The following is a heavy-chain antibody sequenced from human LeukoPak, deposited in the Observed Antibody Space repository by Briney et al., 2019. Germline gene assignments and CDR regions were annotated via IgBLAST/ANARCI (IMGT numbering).Heavy chain of an antibody. Sequence: SETLSLTCTVSGGSISSSSYYWGWIRQPPGKGLEWIGSIYYSGSTYYNPSLKSRVTISVDTSKNQFSLKLSSVTAADTAVYYCARLTNWNYVSAFDIWGQGTMVTASS. CDR1: GGSISSSSYY. D-gene: IGHD1-7*01. CDR3: ARLTNWNYVSAFDI. V-gene: IGHV4-39*07. CDR2: IYYSGST. J-gene: IGHJ3*02.